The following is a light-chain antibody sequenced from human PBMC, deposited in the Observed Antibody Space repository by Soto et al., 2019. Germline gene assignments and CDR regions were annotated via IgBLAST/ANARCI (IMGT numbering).Light chain of an antibody. CDR3: QQYAGSLYT. Sequence: EIVLTQSLGTLSLSPGEGATLSCRASQSIYTKLAWYQKKSGQAPRLLIYDASTRAYGIPDRFSGSGSGTDFSLTISRLEPEDFAVYYCQQYAGSLYTFAQGTKVDIK. CDR2: DAS. CDR1: QSIYTK. V-gene: IGKV3-20*01. J-gene: IGKJ2*01.